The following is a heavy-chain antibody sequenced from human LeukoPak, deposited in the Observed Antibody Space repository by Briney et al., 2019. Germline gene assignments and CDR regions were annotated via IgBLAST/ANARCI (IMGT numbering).Heavy chain of an antibody. CDR1: GYTFTSYA. Sequence: RGASVKVSCKASGYTFTSYAINWVRQATGQGLEWMGWMNPNSGNTSYAPKFQGRVTMTRNTSISTAYMELSSLRSEDTAVYYCARGPGVRGVINNYWGQGTLVTVSS. D-gene: IGHD3-10*01. J-gene: IGHJ4*02. CDR2: MNPNSGNT. V-gene: IGHV1-8*01. CDR3: ARGPGVRGVINNY.